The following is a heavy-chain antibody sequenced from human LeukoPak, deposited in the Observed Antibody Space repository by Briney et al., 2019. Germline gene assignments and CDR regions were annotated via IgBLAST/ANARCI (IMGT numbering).Heavy chain of an antibody. D-gene: IGHD3-16*01. CDR1: GGSISSYY. CDR2: IYYSGST. CDR3: ARDTTWGVDY. V-gene: IGHV4-59*01. J-gene: IGHJ4*02. Sequence: SETLSLTCTVSGGSISSYYWSWIRQPPGKGLEWIGYIYYSGSTNYNPSLKRRVTISVDTSKNQFSLKLSSVTAAGTAVYYCARDTTWGVDYWGQGTLVTVSS.